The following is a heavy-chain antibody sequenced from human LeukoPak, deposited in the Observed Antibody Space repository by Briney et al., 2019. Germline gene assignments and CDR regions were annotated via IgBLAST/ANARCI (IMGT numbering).Heavy chain of an antibody. J-gene: IGHJ4*02. Sequence: GGSLRLSCAASGFTFSSYGMHWVRQAPGKGLEWVAVISYNGHNKYSADSVKGRFTISRDNSKNTLYLQMNSLRAEDTAVYYCAKDLSGISSTGRTFDYWGQGTLVTVSS. CDR2: ISYNGHNK. D-gene: IGHD1-1*01. V-gene: IGHV3-30*18. CDR3: AKDLSGISSTGRTFDY. CDR1: GFTFSSYG.